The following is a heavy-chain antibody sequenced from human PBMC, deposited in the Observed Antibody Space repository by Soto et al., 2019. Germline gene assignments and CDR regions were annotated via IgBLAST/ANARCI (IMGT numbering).Heavy chain of an antibody. V-gene: IGHV4-31*03. CDR3: ASGHDAYKVRY. Sequence: SETLSLTCTVSGGSISSGGTGSYWTWIRQLPGKGLEWIGYIYYTGNTYYNPSLKSRPTISIDTSENQFSLELTSVTAADTAVYFCASGHDAYKVRYWGQGTLVTVSS. CDR2: IYYTGNT. CDR1: GGSISSGGTGSY. J-gene: IGHJ4*02. D-gene: IGHD1-1*01.